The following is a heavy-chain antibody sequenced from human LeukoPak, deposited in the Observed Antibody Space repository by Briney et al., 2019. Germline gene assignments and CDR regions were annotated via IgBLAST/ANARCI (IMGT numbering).Heavy chain of an antibody. CDR2: IIPILGIA. V-gene: IGHV1-69*04. Sequence: GASVKVSCKASGGTFSSYAISWVRQAPGQGLEWMGRIIPILGIANYAQKFQGRVTIIADKSTSTAYMELSSLRSEDTAVYYCARDISYYYGMDVWGQGTTVTVSS. CDR3: ARDISYYYGMDV. J-gene: IGHJ6*02. CDR1: GGTFSSYA.